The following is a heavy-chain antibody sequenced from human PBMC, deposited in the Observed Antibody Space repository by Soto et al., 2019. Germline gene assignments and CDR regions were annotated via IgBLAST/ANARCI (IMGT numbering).Heavy chain of an antibody. V-gene: IGHV1-58*02. CDR2: IVVGSGNT. CDR3: AADMAPTDMYNWFDP. J-gene: IGHJ5*02. Sequence: SVKVSCKASGFTFTSSAMQWVRQARGQRLEWIGWIVVGSGNTNYAQKFQERVTMTRDMSTSTAYMELSSLRSEDTAVYYCAADMAPTDMYNWFDPWGQGTLVTVSS. CDR1: GFTFTSSA. D-gene: IGHD1-1*01.